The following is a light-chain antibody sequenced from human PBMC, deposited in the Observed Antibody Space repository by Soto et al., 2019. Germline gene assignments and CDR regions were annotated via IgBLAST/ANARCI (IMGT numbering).Light chain of an antibody. Sequence: EIVLTQSPATLSLSPGERATLSCRASQSVRSNLAWYQQKPGQAPRLLIYDASNRATGIPGRFSGSGSGTDFTLSISNLEPEDFAVYYCQERSNWPWTFGKGAKVAIK. CDR3: QERSNWPWT. CDR1: QSVRSN. J-gene: IGKJ1*01. CDR2: DAS. V-gene: IGKV3-11*01.